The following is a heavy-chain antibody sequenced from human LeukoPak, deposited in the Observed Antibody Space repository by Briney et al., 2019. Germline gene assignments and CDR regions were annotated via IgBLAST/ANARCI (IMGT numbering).Heavy chain of an antibody. J-gene: IGHJ4*02. CDR2: ISTSSTYI. D-gene: IGHD5/OR15-5a*01. V-gene: IGHV3-21*01. CDR3: ARYISTNYFDY. CDR1: GFAFSSYT. Sequence: GGSLRLSCAASGFAFSSYTMIWVRQAPGKGLEWVSSISTSSTYIYYADSVRGRFTISRDNAKNSLHLQMNTLRAEDTAVYFCARYISTNYFDYWGQGTLVTVSS.